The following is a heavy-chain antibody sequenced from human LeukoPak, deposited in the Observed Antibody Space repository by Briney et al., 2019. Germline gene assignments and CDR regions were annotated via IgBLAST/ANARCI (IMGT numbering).Heavy chain of an antibody. Sequence: SVKVSCKASGGTFSSYAISWVRQAPGQGLEWMGGIIPIFGTANYAQKFQGRVTITADESTSTAYMELSSLRSEDTAVYYCARDLNYDSSGYLFGYWDQGTLVTVSS. V-gene: IGHV1-69*13. J-gene: IGHJ4*02. D-gene: IGHD3-22*01. CDR2: IIPIFGTA. CDR1: GGTFSSYA. CDR3: ARDLNYDSSGYLFGY.